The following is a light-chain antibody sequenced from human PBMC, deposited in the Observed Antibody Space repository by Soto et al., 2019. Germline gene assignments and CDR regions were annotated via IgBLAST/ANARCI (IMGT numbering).Light chain of an antibody. J-gene: IGKJ4*01. V-gene: IGKV3-15*01. CDR2: AAS. Sequence: EIVMTQSPATLSVSLGERATLSCRASQSVGTYLAWYQQKPGQPPSLLIFAASTRATGIPARFSGTGSGSDFTLTINGLQSEDFAVYSCQQYSDWPLVTFDGGTRVEIK. CDR1: QSVGTY. CDR3: QQYSDWPLVT.